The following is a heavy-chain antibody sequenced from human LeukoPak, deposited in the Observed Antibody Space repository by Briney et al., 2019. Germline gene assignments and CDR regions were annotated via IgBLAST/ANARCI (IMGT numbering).Heavy chain of an antibody. Sequence: TGGSLRLSCAGSGFTFNTSAMNWVRQAPGKGLEWVSAISGSGRSTYYTDSVRGRFTISRDNSKNTLYLQMNSLRAEDTAVYFCAKGRGTRVYNWFDTRGQGILVTVSS. CDR3: AKGRGTRVYNWFDT. D-gene: IGHD1-26*01. J-gene: IGHJ5*02. CDR1: GFTFNTSA. V-gene: IGHV3-23*01. CDR2: ISGSGRST.